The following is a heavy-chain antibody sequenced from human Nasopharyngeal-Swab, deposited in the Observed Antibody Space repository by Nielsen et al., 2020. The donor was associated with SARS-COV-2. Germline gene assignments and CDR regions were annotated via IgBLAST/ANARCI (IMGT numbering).Heavy chain of an antibody. J-gene: IGHJ4*02. Sequence: GGSLRLSCAASGFTFDDYAMHWVRQAPGKGLEWVSGISWNSGSIGYADSVKGRFTISRDNAKNSLYLQMNSLRAEDTALYYCAKAKDIVESSRFLVWLSPPYFDYWGQGTLVTVSS. CDR1: GFTFDDYA. D-gene: IGHD3-3*01. V-gene: IGHV3-9*01. CDR3: AKAKDIVESSRFLVWLSPPYFDY. CDR2: ISWNSGSI.